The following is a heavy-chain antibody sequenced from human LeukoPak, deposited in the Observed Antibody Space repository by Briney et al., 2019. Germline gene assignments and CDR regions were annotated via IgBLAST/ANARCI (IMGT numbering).Heavy chain of an antibody. D-gene: IGHD3-9*01. CDR1: GGSISSYY. J-gene: IGHJ3*02. V-gene: IGHV4-59*08. Sequence: GSLSLTCTVSGGSISSYYWSWIRQPPGKGLEWIGFIYNSRNTNYNPSLKSRVTISFDTSKNQFSLKLSSVTAADTAVYYCARRNILTEGEAFDIWGQGTMVTVSS. CDR2: IYNSRNT. CDR3: ARRNILTEGEAFDI.